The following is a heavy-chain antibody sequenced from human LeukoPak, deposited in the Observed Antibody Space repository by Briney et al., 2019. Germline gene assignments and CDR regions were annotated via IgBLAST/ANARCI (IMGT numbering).Heavy chain of an antibody. CDR3: ARSGTGYSSGVNWFDP. Sequence: GESLKTSCKGSGYSFTSYWIGWVRQMPGKGLEWMGIIYPGDSDTRYSPSFQGQVTISADKSISTAYLQWSSLKASDTAMYYCARSGTGYSSGVNWFDPWGQGTLVTVSS. CDR1: GYSFTSYW. CDR2: IYPGDSDT. V-gene: IGHV5-51*01. J-gene: IGHJ5*02. D-gene: IGHD6-19*01.